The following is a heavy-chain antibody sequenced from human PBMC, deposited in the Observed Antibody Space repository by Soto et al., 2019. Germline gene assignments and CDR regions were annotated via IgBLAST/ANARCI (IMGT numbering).Heavy chain of an antibody. CDR2: NHYCRST. V-gene: IGHV4-31*03. J-gene: IGHJ4*02. D-gene: IGHD4-17*01. CDR1: GGSISSGGYY. CDR3: AGKDSHYGAMDY. Sequence: PSEPLSLTCTVSGGSISSGGYYWSWIRQHRGKGLEWIRYNHYCRSTFYNPSLKSRVTISVDTSKNQFSLKLSSVTAADTAVYYCAGKDSHYGAMDYWGQGTLVTASS.